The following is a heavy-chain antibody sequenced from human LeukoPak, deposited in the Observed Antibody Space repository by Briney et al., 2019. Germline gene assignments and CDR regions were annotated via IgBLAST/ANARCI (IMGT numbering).Heavy chain of an antibody. CDR2: IHTSGST. J-gene: IGHJ4*02. D-gene: IGHD4-23*01. CDR1: GDSISSGNSH. V-gene: IGHV4-61*02. CDR3: ARSRVYIGNPFDY. Sequence: PSETLSLTCTVSGDSISSGNSHWSWIRLPAGRGLEWIGRIHTSGSTNYNPSLKSRVTVSRDTSKNQFSLKLTSVTAADTAIYYCARSRVYIGNPFDYWGQGTLVAVS.